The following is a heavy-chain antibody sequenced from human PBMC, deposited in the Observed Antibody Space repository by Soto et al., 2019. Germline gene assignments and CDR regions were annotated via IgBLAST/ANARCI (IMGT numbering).Heavy chain of an antibody. CDR2: IKSKTDGGTT. J-gene: IGHJ4*02. Sequence: EVQLVESGGGLVKPGGSLRLSCAASGFTFSNAWMSWVRQAPGKGLEWVGRIKSKTDGGTTDDAAPGKGRFTISRDDSKNTLYLQMNSLKTEDTAVYYCPTDLYSGYVGWGQGTLVTVSS. CDR1: GFTFSNAW. D-gene: IGHD5-12*01. CDR3: PTDLYSGYVG. V-gene: IGHV3-15*01.